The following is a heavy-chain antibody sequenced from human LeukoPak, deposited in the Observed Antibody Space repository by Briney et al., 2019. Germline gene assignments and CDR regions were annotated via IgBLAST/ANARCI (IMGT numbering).Heavy chain of an antibody. CDR2: INHSGST. Sequence: SETLSLTCAVYGGSFSGYYWSWIRQPPGKGLEWIGEINHSGSTNYNPSLKSRVTISVDTSKNQFSLKLSSVTAADTAVYYCARGPACSSTSCYENYFDPWGQGTLVTVSS. J-gene: IGHJ5*02. V-gene: IGHV4-34*01. D-gene: IGHD2-2*01. CDR3: ARGPACSSTSCYENYFDP. CDR1: GGSFSGYY.